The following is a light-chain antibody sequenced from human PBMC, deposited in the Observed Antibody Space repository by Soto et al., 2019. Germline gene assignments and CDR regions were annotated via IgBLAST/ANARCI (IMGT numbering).Light chain of an antibody. Sequence: QSVLTQPPSGSGFPGQSVTISCTGTSSDVGAYNYVSWYQQHPGKAPKLMIYEVSKRPSGVPDRFSGSKSGNTASLTVSGLKAEDGVDYYCSSYEARNIFFYVRGIGTKVTVL. J-gene: IGLJ1*01. CDR3: SSYEARNIFFYV. V-gene: IGLV2-8*01. CDR2: EVS. CDR1: SSDVGAYNY.